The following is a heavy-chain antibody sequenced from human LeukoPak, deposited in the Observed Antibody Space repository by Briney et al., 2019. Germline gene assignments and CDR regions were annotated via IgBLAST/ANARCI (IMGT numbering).Heavy chain of an antibody. V-gene: IGHV4-61*02. J-gene: IGHJ5*02. CDR1: GGSISSGDYY. CDR3: ARDASGDYDPIWFDP. Sequence: PSETLSLTCTVSGGSISSGDYYWSWVRQPAGKGLEWIGRIYTSGSTNFNPSLKSRVTISTDTSKNQFSLQLSSVTAADTAVYFCARDASGDYDPIWFDPWGQGTLVTVSS. D-gene: IGHD4-17*01. CDR2: IYTSGST.